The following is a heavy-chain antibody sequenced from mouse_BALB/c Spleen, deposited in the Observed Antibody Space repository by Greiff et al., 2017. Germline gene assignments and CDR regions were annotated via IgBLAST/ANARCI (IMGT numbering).Heavy chain of an antibody. Sequence: EVKLMESGGGLVQPGGSLRLSCATSGFTFTDYYMSWVRQPPGKALEWLGFIRNKANGYTTEYSASVKGRFTFSRDNSQSILYLQMNTLRAEDSATYYCARDKEITWFAYWGQGTLVTVSA. CDR2: IRNKANGYTT. V-gene: IGHV7-3*02. D-gene: IGHD2-4*01. CDR1: GFTFTDYY. J-gene: IGHJ3*01. CDR3: ARDKEITWFAY.